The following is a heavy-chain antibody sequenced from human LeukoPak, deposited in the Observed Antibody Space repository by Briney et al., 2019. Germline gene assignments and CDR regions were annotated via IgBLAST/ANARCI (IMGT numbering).Heavy chain of an antibody. CDR3: AKDTPLAYYDSSGPFDY. Sequence: GGSLRLSCAASGFTFSSYAMSWVRQAPGKGLEWVSAISGSGGSTYYADSVKGRFTISRDNSKNTLYLQMNSLRAEDTAVYYCAKDTPLAYYDSSGPFDYWVQGTLVTVSS. D-gene: IGHD3-22*01. V-gene: IGHV3-23*01. CDR1: GFTFSSYA. CDR2: ISGSGGST. J-gene: IGHJ4*02.